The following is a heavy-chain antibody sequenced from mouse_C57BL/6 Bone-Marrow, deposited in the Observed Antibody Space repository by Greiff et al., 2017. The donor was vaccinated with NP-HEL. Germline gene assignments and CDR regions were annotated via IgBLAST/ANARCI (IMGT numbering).Heavy chain of an antibody. CDR1: GYTFTSYW. CDR2: IDPSDSYT. D-gene: IGHD2-3*01. J-gene: IGHJ1*03. V-gene: IGHV1-59*01. Sequence: QVQLQQPGAELVRPGTSVKLSCKASGYTFTSYWMHWVKQRPGQGLEWIGVIDPSDSYTNYNQNFKGKATLTVDTSSSTAYMQLSSLTSADSAVYYCAGSYDGYWEWYFDVWGTGTTVTVSA. CDR3: AGSYDGYWEWYFDV.